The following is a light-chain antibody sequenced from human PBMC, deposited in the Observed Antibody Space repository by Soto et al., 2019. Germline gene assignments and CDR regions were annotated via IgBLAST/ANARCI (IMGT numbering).Light chain of an antibody. J-gene: IGKJ4*01. Sequence: DIQMTQSPSSLSASVGDRVTITCRASQSISSYLNWYQQKPGKAPKLLIYAGSSLQSGVPSRFSGSEFGTDFTLTISSLQPEDFATYYCQQSYSTPLTFGGGTTVEIK. CDR3: QQSYSTPLT. CDR1: QSISSY. V-gene: IGKV1-39*01. CDR2: AGS.